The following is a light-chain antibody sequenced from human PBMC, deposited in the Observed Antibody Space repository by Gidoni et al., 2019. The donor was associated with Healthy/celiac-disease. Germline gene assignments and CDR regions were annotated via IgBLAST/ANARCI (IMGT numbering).Light chain of an antibody. Sequence: AIRMTQSPSAFSASTGDRVTITFRASQGISSYLAWYQQKPGKAPKLLIYAASTLQSGFPSRFSGSGSGTDFTLTISCLQSEDFATYYCQQYYSYPPIFGPGTKVDIK. V-gene: IGKV1-8*01. CDR2: AAS. CDR3: QQYYSYPPI. CDR1: QGISSY. J-gene: IGKJ3*01.